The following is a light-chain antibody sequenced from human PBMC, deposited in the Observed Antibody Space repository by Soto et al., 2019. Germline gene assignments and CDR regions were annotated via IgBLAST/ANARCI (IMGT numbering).Light chain of an antibody. V-gene: IGKV3-15*01. CDR1: ESISRN. J-gene: IGKJ1*01. CDR3: QQYYHWPRT. Sequence: EMVVTQSPATLSMSPGRRATLSCRTSESISRNLAWYQQKLGQAPRLLIYGASTRATGVPDRFTGSGSGTDFILTITSLQSEDFGIYYCQQYYHWPRTFGQGTKVDIK. CDR2: GAS.